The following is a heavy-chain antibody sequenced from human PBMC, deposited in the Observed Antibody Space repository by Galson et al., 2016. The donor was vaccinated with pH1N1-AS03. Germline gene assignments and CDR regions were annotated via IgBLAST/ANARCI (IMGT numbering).Heavy chain of an antibody. D-gene: IGHD2/OR15-2a*01. J-gene: IGHJ4*02. CDR3: TRSRYYNTNRYYFDS. V-gene: IGHV2-5*02. CDR2: IYWDDDK. CDR1: GVSVPSSGLA. Sequence: PALVKPTQTLTLTCSLSGVSVPSSGLAVGWFRPPPGKALEWLALIYWDDDKLYNPSLKSRLTVTKDTSKNLVVLTLTDMDPGDTATYFCTRSRYYNTNRYYFDSWGQGTLVTVSS.